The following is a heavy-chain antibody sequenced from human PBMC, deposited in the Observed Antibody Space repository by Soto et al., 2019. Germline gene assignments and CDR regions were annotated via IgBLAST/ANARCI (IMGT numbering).Heavy chain of an antibody. Sequence: ASVKVSCKASGYTFTGYYMHWVRQAPGQGLEWMGWINPNSGGTNYAQKFQGWVTMTRDTSISTAYMELSRLRSDDTAAYYCARDHIVATIGNYYYGMDVWGQGTTVTVSS. J-gene: IGHJ6*02. D-gene: IGHD5-12*01. CDR1: GYTFTGYY. CDR2: INPNSGGT. CDR3: ARDHIVATIGNYYYGMDV. V-gene: IGHV1-2*04.